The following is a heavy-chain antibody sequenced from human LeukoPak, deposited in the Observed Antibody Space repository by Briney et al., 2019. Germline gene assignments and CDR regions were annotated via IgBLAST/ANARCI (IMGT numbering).Heavy chain of an antibody. V-gene: IGHV3-7*01. CDR2: IKQDGSEK. CDR3: ARDQTGVGYSYGYEFDY. D-gene: IGHD5-18*01. CDR1: GFTFSSYW. Sequence: GGSLRLSCAASGFTFSSYWMSWVRQAPGKGLEWVANIKQDGSEKYYVDSVKGRFTISRDNANNSLYLQMDSLRAEDTAVYYCARDQTGVGYSYGYEFDYWGQGTLVTVSS. J-gene: IGHJ4*02.